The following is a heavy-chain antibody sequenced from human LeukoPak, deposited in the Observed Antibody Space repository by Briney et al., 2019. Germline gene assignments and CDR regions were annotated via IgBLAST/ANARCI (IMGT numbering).Heavy chain of an antibody. CDR1: GGTFSSYT. V-gene: IGHV1-69*02. D-gene: IGHD2-2*02. CDR3: ASWGDGYCSSTSCYTLDY. CDR2: IIPILGIA. J-gene: IGHJ4*02. Sequence: GASVKVSCKASGGTFSSYTISWVRQAPGQGLEWMGRIIPILGIANYAQKFQGRVTITADKSTSTAYMELSSLRSEDTAVYYCASWGDGYCSSTSCYTLDYWGQGTLVTASS.